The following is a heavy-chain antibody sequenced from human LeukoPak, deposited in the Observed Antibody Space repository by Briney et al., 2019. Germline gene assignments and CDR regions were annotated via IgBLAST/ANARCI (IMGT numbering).Heavy chain of an antibody. J-gene: IGHJ3*02. D-gene: IGHD6-13*01. CDR3: VREGTSAASPAFDI. CDR2: ISSTSSYI. V-gene: IGHV3-21*01. CDR1: RFSLSFYG. Sequence: PGGSLRLTCAASRFSLSFYGVNWVRQAPGKGLEWVSSISSTSSYINYADSVKGRFTISRDNAKNSLSLQMNSLRAEDTALYYCVREGTSAASPAFDIWGQGTMVTVSS.